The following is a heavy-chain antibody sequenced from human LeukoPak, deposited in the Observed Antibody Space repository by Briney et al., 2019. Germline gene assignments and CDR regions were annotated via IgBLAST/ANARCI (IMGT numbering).Heavy chain of an antibody. CDR2: IRYDGSNK. J-gene: IGHJ4*02. Sequence: SGGSLRLSCAASGFTFSSYGMHWVRQAPGKGLEWVAFIRYDGSNKYYADSVKGRFTISRDNSKNTLYLQMNSLRAEDTAVYYCAKDSLTDYSSFYYCGQGTLVTVSS. CDR1: GFTFSSYG. D-gene: IGHD3-9*01. V-gene: IGHV3-30*02. CDR3: AKDSLTDYSSFYY.